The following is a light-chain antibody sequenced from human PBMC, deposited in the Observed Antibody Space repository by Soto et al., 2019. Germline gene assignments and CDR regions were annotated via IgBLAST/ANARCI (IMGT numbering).Light chain of an antibody. CDR1: QSVSSY. V-gene: IGKV3-11*01. CDR3: QQRSNWPRT. Sequence: EIVLTQSPATLSLSPGERATLSCRASQSVSSYLAWYQQKPGQAPRLLIYDSSNRAAGITARFSGSGSGTDFTLTISSLEREDFAVYYCQQRSNWPRTFGQVTKVEIK. CDR2: DSS. J-gene: IGKJ1*01.